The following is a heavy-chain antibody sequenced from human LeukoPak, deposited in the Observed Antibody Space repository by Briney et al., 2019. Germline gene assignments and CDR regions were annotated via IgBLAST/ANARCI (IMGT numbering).Heavy chain of an antibody. Sequence: GGSLRLSCAASGFTFDDYAMHWVRQAPGKGLEWVSGISWNSGSIGYADSVKGRFTISRDNAKNSLYLQMNSLRAEDTALYYCAKDHGSGRLDYWGQGTLVTVSS. CDR3: AKDHGSGRLDY. V-gene: IGHV3-9*01. D-gene: IGHD3-10*01. CDR1: GFTFDDYA. J-gene: IGHJ4*02. CDR2: ISWNSGSI.